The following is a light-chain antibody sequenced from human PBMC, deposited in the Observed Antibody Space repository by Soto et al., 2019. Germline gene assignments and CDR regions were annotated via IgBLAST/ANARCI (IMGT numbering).Light chain of an antibody. CDR1: QGISSY. Sequence: DIQLTQSPSFLSASVGDRVTITCRASQGISSYLAWYQQKPGKAPKLLIYAASTLQSGVPSRFSGSGSGTEFALTISSLQPEEFATYHCQQLNSYPLTFGQGTKVEIK. V-gene: IGKV1-9*01. CDR2: AAS. J-gene: IGKJ1*01. CDR3: QQLNSYPLT.